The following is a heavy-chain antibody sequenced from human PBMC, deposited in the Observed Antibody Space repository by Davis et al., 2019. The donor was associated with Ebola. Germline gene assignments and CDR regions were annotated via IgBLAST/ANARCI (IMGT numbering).Heavy chain of an antibody. V-gene: IGHV4-39*01. Sequence: MPSETLSLTCTVSGGSITSSDYYWGWIRQSPGKGLEWIVSFYYSGITFYSPSLRSRVTMSVDSSKNQFSLELSSVTAADTAIYYCARRNYYYENFWGQGILVTVSS. D-gene: IGHD3-22*01. CDR2: FYYSGIT. J-gene: IGHJ4*02. CDR1: GGSITSSDYY. CDR3: ARRNYYYENF.